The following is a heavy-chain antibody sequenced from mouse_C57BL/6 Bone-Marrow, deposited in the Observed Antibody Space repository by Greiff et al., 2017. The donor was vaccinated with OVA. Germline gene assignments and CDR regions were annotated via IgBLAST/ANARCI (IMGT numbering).Heavy chain of an antibody. CDR2: IYPGNSDT. CDR3: TRRGGAYYGSSLWFAY. V-gene: IGHV1-5*01. Sequence: VQLQQSGTVLARPGASVKMSCKTSGYTFTSYWMHWVKQRPGQGLEWIGAIYPGNSDTSYNQKFQGKAKLTAVTSASTAYMELSSRTNEDAAVYYCTRRGGAYYGSSLWFAYWGQGTLVTVSA. D-gene: IGHD1-1*01. CDR1: GYTFTSYW. J-gene: IGHJ3*01.